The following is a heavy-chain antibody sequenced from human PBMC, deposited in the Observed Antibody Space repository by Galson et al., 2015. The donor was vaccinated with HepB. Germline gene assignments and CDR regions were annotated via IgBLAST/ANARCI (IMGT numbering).Heavy chain of an antibody. Sequence: SVKVSCKASGYTFTSYAMHWVRQAPGQRLEWMGWINAGNGNTKYSQKFQGRVTITRDTSASTAYMELSSLRSEDTVVYYCARARNRRDGYKPNNDAFDIWGQGTMVTVSS. CDR3: ARARNRRDGYKPNNDAFDI. CDR2: INAGNGNT. V-gene: IGHV1-3*01. D-gene: IGHD5-24*01. CDR1: GYTFTSYA. J-gene: IGHJ3*02.